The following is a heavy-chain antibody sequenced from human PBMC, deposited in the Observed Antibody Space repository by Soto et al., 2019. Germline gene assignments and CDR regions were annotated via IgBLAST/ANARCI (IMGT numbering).Heavy chain of an antibody. Sequence: ASVKVSCKASGFTFSDYGLSWVRQAPGQPLEWMGWISGDNINSKYSQKFQGRLTMTTDTSTATASMELRSLTSDDTAVYYRGREGQQLAQEKYYQFNGMDVWGQGTTVTVSS. V-gene: IGHV1-18*01. D-gene: IGHD6-13*01. J-gene: IGHJ6*02. CDR1: GFTFSDYG. CDR2: ISGDNINS. CDR3: GREGQQLAQEKYYQFNGMDV.